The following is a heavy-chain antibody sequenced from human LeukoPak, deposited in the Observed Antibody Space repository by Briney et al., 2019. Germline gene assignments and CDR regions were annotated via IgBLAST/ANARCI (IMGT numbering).Heavy chain of an antibody. Sequence: SETLSLTCTVSGGSISSYYWSWIRQPPGKGLEWIGYIYYSGSTNYNPSLKSRVTISVDTSKNQSSLKLSSVTAADTAVYYCARVTRAAGTPGVDYWGQGTLVTVSS. CDR3: ARVTRAAGTPGVDY. V-gene: IGHV4-59*01. D-gene: IGHD6-13*01. CDR2: IYYSGST. CDR1: GGSISSYY. J-gene: IGHJ4*02.